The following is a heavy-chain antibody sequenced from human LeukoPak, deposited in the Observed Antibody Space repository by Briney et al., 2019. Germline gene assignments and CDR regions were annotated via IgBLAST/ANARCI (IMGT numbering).Heavy chain of an antibody. CDR1: GFTFSSYA. V-gene: IGHV3-23*01. CDR2: ISGSGGST. D-gene: IGHD3-22*01. CDR3: AKSGHYDSSGYYYVRSSYFDY. Sequence: HPGGSLRLSCAASGFTFSSYAMSWVRQAPGKGLEWVSAISGSGGSTYYADSVKGRFTISRDNSKNTLYLQMNSLRAEDTAVYYCAKSGHYDSSGYYYVRSSYFDYWGQGTLVTVSS. J-gene: IGHJ4*02.